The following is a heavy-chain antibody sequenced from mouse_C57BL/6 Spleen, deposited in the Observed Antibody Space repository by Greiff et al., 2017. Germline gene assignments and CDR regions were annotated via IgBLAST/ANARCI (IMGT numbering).Heavy chain of an antibody. J-gene: IGHJ3*01. D-gene: IGHD1-1*01. CDR3: ARERPRRYGPFAY. V-gene: IGHV1-22*01. CDR1: GYTFTDYN. CDR2: INPNNGGT. Sequence: VQLQQSGPELVKPGASVKMSCKASGYTFTDYNMHWVKQSHGKSLEWIGYINPNNGGTSYNQKFKGMATLTVNKSSSTAYMELRSLTSEDSAVDYCARERPRRYGPFAYWGQGTLVTVSA.